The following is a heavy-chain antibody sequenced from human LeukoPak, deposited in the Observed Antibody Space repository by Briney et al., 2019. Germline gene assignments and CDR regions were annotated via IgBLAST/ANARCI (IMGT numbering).Heavy chain of an antibody. CDR2: ISWNSGSI. V-gene: IGHV3-9*01. CDR1: GFTFSSYS. D-gene: IGHD2-2*01. Sequence: GGSLRLSCAASGFTFSSYSMNWVRQAPGKGLEWVSGISWNSGSIGYADSVKGRFTISRDNAKNSLYLQMNSLRAEDTALYYCAKDIDRYCSSTSCESFDIWGQGTMVTVSS. CDR3: AKDIDRYCSSTSCESFDI. J-gene: IGHJ3*02.